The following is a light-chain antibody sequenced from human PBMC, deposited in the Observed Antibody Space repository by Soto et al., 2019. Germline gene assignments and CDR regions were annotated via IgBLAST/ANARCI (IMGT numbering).Light chain of an antibody. J-gene: IGKJ1*01. CDR3: QQYNSYWT. CDR2: VAS. CDR1: QSIGRF. V-gene: IGKV1-39*01. Sequence: DIQMTQSPSSLSASVGDRVTITCRASQSIGRFLNWHQQKPGKAPNVLINVASTLRSGVPSRFSGSGSGTDFNLTINSLQPDDFATYYCQQYNSYWTFGQGTKVDIK.